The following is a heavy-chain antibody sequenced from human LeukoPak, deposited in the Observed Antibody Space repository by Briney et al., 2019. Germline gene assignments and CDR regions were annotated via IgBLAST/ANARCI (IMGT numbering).Heavy chain of an antibody. CDR2: ISGSGGST. CDR3: AKPVRDQLLCSNDY. D-gene: IGHD2-2*01. J-gene: IGHJ4*02. V-gene: IGHV3-23*01. CDR1: GFTFSSYA. Sequence: GGSLRLSCAASGFTFSSYAMSWVRQAPGKGLEWVSAISGSGGSTYYADSVKGRFTISRDNSKNTLYLQMNSLRAEDTAVYYCAKPVRDQLLCSNDYWGQGTLVTVSS.